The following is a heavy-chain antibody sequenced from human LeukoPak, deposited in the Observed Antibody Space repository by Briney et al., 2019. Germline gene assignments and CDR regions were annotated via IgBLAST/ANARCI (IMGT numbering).Heavy chain of an antibody. J-gene: IGHJ4*02. V-gene: IGHV3-11*04. CDR2: ISSSGTTI. CDR3: ARDPDYGGHRSDY. D-gene: IGHD4-23*01. CDR1: GFTFSDYY. Sequence: GGSLRLSCAASGFTFSDYYMTWIRQAPGKGLEWVSYISSSGTTIYYADSVKGRFTISRDNAKKSLYLQMNSLRAEDTAVYYCARDPDYGGHRSDYWGQGTLVTVSS.